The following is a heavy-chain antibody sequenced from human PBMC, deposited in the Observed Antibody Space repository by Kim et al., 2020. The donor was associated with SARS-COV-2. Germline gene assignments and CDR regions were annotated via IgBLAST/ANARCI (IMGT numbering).Heavy chain of an antibody. D-gene: IGHD3-9*01. CDR3: AKVGYDWSIDY. Sequence: GGSLRLSCAASGFSFSNNWMYWVRQATGKGLVWVSRIDNDGSITNYADSVKGRFIISRDNGKNTLYLQMKSLRAEDTAVYYCAKVGYDWSIDYWGQGTLVTVSS. J-gene: IGHJ4*02. CDR2: IDNDGSIT. V-gene: IGHV3-74*01. CDR1: GFSFSNNW.